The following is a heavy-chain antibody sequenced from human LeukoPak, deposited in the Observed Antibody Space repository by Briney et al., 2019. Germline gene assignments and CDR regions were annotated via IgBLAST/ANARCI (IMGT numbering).Heavy chain of an antibody. Sequence: GGSLRLSCAASGFTFSTYDMHWVRQATGKGLEWVSAIGTAGEIYYPGSVKGRFTISRENAKNSLYLQMNSLRAGDTAVYYCARAAYSSTWYSRYFDLWGRGTLVTVSS. CDR2: IGTAGEI. J-gene: IGHJ2*01. CDR3: ARAAYSSTWYSRYFDL. V-gene: IGHV3-13*01. CDR1: GFTFSTYD. D-gene: IGHD6-13*01.